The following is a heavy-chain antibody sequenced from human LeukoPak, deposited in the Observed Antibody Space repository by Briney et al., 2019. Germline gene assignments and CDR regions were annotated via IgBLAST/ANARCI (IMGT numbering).Heavy chain of an antibody. CDR3: ARDLTEGSVAFDI. V-gene: IGHV4-34*01. J-gene: IGHJ3*02. CDR1: GGSFSGYY. Sequence: SETLSLTCAVYGGSFSGYYWVWIRQPPGKGLEWIGEIDDSGSTNYNPSLKSRVTISVDSSKHQFSLKLRSVRAADTAVYYCARDLTEGSVAFDIWGQGTMVTVSS. CDR2: IDDSGST. D-gene: IGHD4-17*01.